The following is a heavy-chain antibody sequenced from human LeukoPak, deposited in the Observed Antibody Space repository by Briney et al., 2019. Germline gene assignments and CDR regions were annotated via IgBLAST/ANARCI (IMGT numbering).Heavy chain of an antibody. D-gene: IGHD2-2*01. Sequence: PGGSLRLSCAASGFTFSSYSMNWVRQAPGKGLEWVSSISSSSSYIYYADSVKGRFIISRDNAKNSLYLQMSSLRAEDTAVYYCARVCGMPAAGIYFYMDVWGKGTTVTVSS. CDR2: ISSSSSYI. CDR3: ARVCGMPAAGIYFYMDV. V-gene: IGHV3-21*01. J-gene: IGHJ6*03. CDR1: GFTFSSYS.